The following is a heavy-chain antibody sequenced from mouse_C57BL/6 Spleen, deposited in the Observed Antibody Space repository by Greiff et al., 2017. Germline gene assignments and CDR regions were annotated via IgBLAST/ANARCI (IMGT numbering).Heavy chain of an antibody. D-gene: IGHD2-3*01. Sequence: QVQLQQPGAELVRPGSSVKLSCKASGYTFTSYWMDWVKQRPGQGLEWIGNIYPSDSETHYNQKFKDKATLTVDKSSSTAYMQLISLTSEDSAVYYCARSIYDGYSSFAYWGQGTLVTVSA. J-gene: IGHJ3*01. CDR1: GYTFTSYW. CDR2: IYPSDSET. V-gene: IGHV1-61*01. CDR3: ARSIYDGYSSFAY.